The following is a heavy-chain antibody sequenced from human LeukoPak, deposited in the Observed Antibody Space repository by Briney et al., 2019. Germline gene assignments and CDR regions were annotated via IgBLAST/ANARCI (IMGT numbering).Heavy chain of an antibody. Sequence: GGSLRLSCAGSGFSISNYGMNWVRQAPGKGLEWLSYIRSDSSTKYYADSVEGRFTISRDNAQNSLYLQMNSLRDEDSGVYFCARGSSGWYYDYWGQGTLVTVSS. J-gene: IGHJ4*02. V-gene: IGHV3-48*02. D-gene: IGHD6-19*01. CDR2: IRSDSSTK. CDR1: GFSISNYG. CDR3: ARGSSGWYYDY.